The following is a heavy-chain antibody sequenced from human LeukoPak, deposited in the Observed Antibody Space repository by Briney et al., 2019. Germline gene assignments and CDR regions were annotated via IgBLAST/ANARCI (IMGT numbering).Heavy chain of an antibody. CDR1: GGSISSGGYY. Sequence: SQTLSLTCTVSGGSISSGGYYWSWIRQHPGKGLEWIGYIYYSGSTYYNPSLKSRVTISVDTSKNQFSLKLSSVTAADTAVYYCARRGYSYGPNWFDPWGQGTLVTVSS. CDR2: IYYSGST. CDR3: ARRGYSYGPNWFDP. D-gene: IGHD5-18*01. J-gene: IGHJ5*02. V-gene: IGHV4-31*03.